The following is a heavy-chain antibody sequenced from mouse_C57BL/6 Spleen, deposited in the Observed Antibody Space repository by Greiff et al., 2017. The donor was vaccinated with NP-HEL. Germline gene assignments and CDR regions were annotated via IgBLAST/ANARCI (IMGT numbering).Heavy chain of an antibody. J-gene: IGHJ1*03. CDR2: INPSNGGT. V-gene: IGHV1-53*01. Sequence: VQLQQSGTELVKPGASVKLSCKASGYTFTSYWMHWVKQRPGQGLEWIGNINPSNGGTNYNEKFKSKAKLTVDKSSSTAYMQLSSLTSEDSAVYYWARWILRYRFDVWGTGTTVTVSS. CDR3: ARWILRYRFDV. D-gene: IGHD1-1*01. CDR1: GYTFTSYW.